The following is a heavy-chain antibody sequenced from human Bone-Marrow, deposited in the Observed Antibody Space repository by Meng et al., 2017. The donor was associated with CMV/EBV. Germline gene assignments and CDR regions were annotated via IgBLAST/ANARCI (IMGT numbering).Heavy chain of an antibody. D-gene: IGHD1-26*01. Sequence: GGSLRLSCAASGCTFSSYAMSWVRQAPGKGLEWVSAISGSGGSTYYADSVKGRFTISRDNSKNTLYLQMNSLRAEDTAVYYCAKGVLRVGAGTFDYWGQGTLVTVSS. V-gene: IGHV3-23*01. CDR3: AKGVLRVGAGTFDY. CDR1: GCTFSSYA. CDR2: ISGSGGST. J-gene: IGHJ4*02.